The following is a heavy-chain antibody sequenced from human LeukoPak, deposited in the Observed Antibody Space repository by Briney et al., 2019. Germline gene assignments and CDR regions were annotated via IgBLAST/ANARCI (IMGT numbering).Heavy chain of an antibody. J-gene: IGHJ3*02. CDR1: GGSISSYY. CDR2: IYYSGCT. Sequence: SETLSLTCTVSGGSISSYYWSWIRQPPGRGLEWIGYIYYSGCTNYSPSLRSRVTLSVDTSKNQFSLKLSSVTAADTAVYYCATYGERGFDIWGQGTMVTVSS. D-gene: IGHD4-17*01. V-gene: IGHV4-59*01. CDR3: ATYGERGFDI.